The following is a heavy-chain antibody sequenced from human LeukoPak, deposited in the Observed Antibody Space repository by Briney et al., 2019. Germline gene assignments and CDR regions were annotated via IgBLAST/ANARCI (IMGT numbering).Heavy chain of an antibody. Sequence: AETLSLTCAVYGWSFSGYYWSGIRQPPGKGLDWIGEINHSGSTNYNPSRKSRGTISLYTSKNQFSLKLASVTAADRPVYYCARGLSVVVPAAIPAHYYSGMDVWGKGTTVTVSS. V-gene: IGHV4-34*01. CDR1: GWSFSGYY. CDR3: ARGLSVVVPAAIPAHYYSGMDV. D-gene: IGHD2-2*02. CDR2: INHSGST. J-gene: IGHJ6*04.